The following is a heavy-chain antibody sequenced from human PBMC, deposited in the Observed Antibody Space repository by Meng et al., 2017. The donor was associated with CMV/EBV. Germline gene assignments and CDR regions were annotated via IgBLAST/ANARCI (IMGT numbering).Heavy chain of an antibody. D-gene: IGHD2-2*01. CDR3: ARDPIVVVPAALIGDAFDI. CDR2: ISSSSYI. V-gene: IGHV3-21*01. J-gene: IGHJ3*02. Sequence: GGSLRLSCAASGFTFSSYSMNWVRQAPGKGLEWVSSISSSSYIYYADSVKGRFTISRDNAKNSLYLQMNSLRAEDTAVYYCARDPIVVVPAALIGDAFDIWGQGTMVTVSS. CDR1: GFTFSSYS.